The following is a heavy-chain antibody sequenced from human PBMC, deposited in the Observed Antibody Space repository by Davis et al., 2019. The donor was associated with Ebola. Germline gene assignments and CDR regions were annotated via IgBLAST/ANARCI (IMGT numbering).Heavy chain of an antibody. J-gene: IGHJ4*02. CDR1: GGSISSGGYS. V-gene: IGHV4-30-2*01. Sequence: SETLSLTCAVSGGSISSGGYSWSWIRQPPGKGLEWIGYIYHSGSTYYNPSLKSRVTISVDTSKNQFSLKLSSVTAADTAVYYCARYGSSWYNFDYWGQGTLVTVSS. CDR3: ARYGSSWYNFDY. CDR2: IYHSGST. D-gene: IGHD6-13*01.